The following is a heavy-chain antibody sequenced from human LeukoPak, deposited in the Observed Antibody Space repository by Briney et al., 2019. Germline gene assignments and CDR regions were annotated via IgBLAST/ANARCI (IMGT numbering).Heavy chain of an antibody. CDR3: ARDHGYYYYLVV. J-gene: IGHJ6*03. V-gene: IGHV1-2*02. CDR1: GGTFSSYA. CDR2: INPNSGGT. Sequence: ASVKVSCKASGGTFSSYAISWVPQAPEQGLEWMGWINPNSGGTNYAQKFQGRVTMTRDTSISTAYMELSRLRSDDTAESYCARDHGYYYYLVVWGKGPAVSVSS.